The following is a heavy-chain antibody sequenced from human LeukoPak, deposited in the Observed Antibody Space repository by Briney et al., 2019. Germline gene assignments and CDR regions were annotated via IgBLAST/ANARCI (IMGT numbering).Heavy chain of an antibody. J-gene: IGHJ4*02. CDR1: GYTLITYD. CDR2: ISAYNGNT. CDR3: ARTVKDFTYNQLLCLDY. D-gene: IGHD2-2*01. Sequence: GASVKVSCKASGYTLITYDISWVRQAPGQGLEWMGWISAYNGNTNYAQKLQGRVTMTTDTSTSTAYMELRSLRSDDTAVYYCARTVKDFTYNQLLCLDYWGQGTLVTVSS. V-gene: IGHV1-18*01.